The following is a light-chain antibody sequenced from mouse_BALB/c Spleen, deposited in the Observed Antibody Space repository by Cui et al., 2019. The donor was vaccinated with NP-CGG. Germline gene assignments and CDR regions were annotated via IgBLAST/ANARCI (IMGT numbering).Light chain of an antibody. J-gene: IGLJ1*01. CDR2: GTN. CDR1: TGAVTTSNY. Sequence: QAVVTQVSALTTTPGDRVTLTCRSSTGAVTTSNYANWVQEKPDHLFTGLIGGTNNRAPGVPARFSGSLIGDKAALTITGAQTEDEAIYFCALWYSNHWVFGGGTKLTVL. V-gene: IGLV1*01. CDR3: ALWYSNHWV.